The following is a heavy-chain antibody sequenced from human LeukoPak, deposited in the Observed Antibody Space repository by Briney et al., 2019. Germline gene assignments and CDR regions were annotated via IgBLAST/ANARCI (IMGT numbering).Heavy chain of an antibody. V-gene: IGHV4-59*01. J-gene: IGHJ4*02. CDR1: GFTLSDYS. CDR3: ARDRVGGYYDSSGPHFDY. CDR2: IYYSGST. D-gene: IGHD3-22*01. Sequence: GSLRLSCAASGFTLSDYSMSWIRQAPGKGLEWIGYIYYSGSTNYNPSLKSRVTISVDTSKNQFSLKLSSVTAADTAVYYCARDRVGGYYDSSGPHFDYWGQGTLVTVSS.